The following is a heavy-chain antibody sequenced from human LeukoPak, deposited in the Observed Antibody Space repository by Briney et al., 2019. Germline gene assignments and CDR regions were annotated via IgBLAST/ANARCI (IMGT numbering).Heavy chain of an antibody. Sequence: ASVKVSCKASGHTLTGYYLHWVRQAPGQGLEWMGWINPNSGGTDYAQKFQGRVTLTRDTSISTAYMELSGLTSDDTAVYYCARDLSYFGSGGYYFGSWGQGTLVTVSS. CDR3: ARDLSYFGSGGYYFGS. CDR1: GHTLTGYY. J-gene: IGHJ4*02. D-gene: IGHD3-10*01. V-gene: IGHV1-2*02. CDR2: INPNSGGT.